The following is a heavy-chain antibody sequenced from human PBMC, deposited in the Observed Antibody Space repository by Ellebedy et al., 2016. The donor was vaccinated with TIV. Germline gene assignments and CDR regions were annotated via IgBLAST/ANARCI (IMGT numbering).Heavy chain of an antibody. D-gene: IGHD3-16*01. V-gene: IGHV4-59*08. CDR3: AGQRGSYYDDYYVDV. J-gene: IGHJ6*03. CDR2: IYYTRSS. CDR1: GGSISSYY. Sequence: SETLSLTCTVSGGSISSYYWSWIRQPPGKGPEWIGYIYYTRSSHHNPSLKSRVTISVDTSKNQLSLKLRSVTAADPAIYYCAGQRGSYYDDYYVDVWGKGTTVTVS.